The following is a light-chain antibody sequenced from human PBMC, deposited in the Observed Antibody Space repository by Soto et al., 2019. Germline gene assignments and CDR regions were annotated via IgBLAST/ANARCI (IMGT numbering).Light chain of an antibody. CDR1: QSITNSY. CDR2: GAS. CDR3: QQYGSSRFT. J-gene: IGKJ3*01. Sequence: EIVLTQSPGTLSLSPGERATLSCRASQSITNSYLAWYQQKPGQAPRLLVYGASSRATGIPDRFSGSGSGTDSTLTIIRLEPEDFAVYYCQQYGSSRFTFGPGTKVDIK. V-gene: IGKV3-20*01.